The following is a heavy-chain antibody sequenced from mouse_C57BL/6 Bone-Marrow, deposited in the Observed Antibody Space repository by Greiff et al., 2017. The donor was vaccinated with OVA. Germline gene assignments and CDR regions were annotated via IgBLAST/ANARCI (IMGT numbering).Heavy chain of an antibody. CDR3: ARGVTTHYYAMDY. V-gene: IGHV1-66*01. D-gene: IGHD2-2*01. Sequence: VQLQQSGPELVKPGASVKISCKASGYSFTSYYIHWVKQRPGQGLEWIGWIYPGSGNTKYNEKFKGKATLTADTSSSTAYMQLSSLTSEDSAVYYCARGVTTHYYAMDYWGQGTSVTVSS. CDR1: GYSFTSYY. CDR2: IYPGSGNT. J-gene: IGHJ4*01.